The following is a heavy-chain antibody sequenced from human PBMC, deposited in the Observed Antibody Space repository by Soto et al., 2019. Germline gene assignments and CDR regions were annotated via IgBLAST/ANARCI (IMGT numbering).Heavy chain of an antibody. J-gene: IGHJ6*02. D-gene: IGHD3-10*01. CDR1: GGTFSSYT. CDR2: IIPILGIA. V-gene: IGHV1-69*04. CDR3: ARDAMGGSGGNSDYYYYCGMDV. Sequence: SSVKVSCKSSGGTFSSYTISWVRQAPGQGLEWMGRIIPILGIANYAQKFQGRVTITADKSTSTAYMELSSLRSEDTAVYYCARDAMGGSGGNSDYYYYCGMDVWGQGTTVTVSS.